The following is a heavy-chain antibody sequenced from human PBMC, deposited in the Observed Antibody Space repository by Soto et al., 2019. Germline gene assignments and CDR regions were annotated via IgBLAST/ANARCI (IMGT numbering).Heavy chain of an antibody. CDR2: ISYDGSNK. D-gene: IGHD6-19*01. V-gene: IGHV3-30*18. J-gene: IGHJ4*02. Sequence: QVQLVESGGGVVQPGRSLRLSCAASGFTFSSYGMHWVRQAPGKGLEWVAVISYDGSNKYYADSVKGRFTISRDNSKNTLYLKMNSLRAEDTAVYYCAKESSGRAPREYYFDYWGKGTLVTVSS. CDR1: GFTFSSYG. CDR3: AKESSGRAPREYYFDY.